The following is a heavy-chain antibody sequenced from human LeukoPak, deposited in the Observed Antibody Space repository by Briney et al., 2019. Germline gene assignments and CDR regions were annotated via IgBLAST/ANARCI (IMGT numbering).Heavy chain of an antibody. CDR2: ISAYNGNT. CDR1: GYTFTSYG. V-gene: IGHV1-18*01. CDR3: ARRRGVVVVPAAMEGSWFDP. J-gene: IGHJ5*02. Sequence: PGASVKVSCKASGYTFTSYGISWVRQAPGQGLEWMGWISAYNGNTNYAQKLQGRVTMTTDTSTSTAYMELRSLRSDDTAVYYCARRRGVVVVPAAMEGSWFDPWGQGTLVTVSS. D-gene: IGHD2-2*01.